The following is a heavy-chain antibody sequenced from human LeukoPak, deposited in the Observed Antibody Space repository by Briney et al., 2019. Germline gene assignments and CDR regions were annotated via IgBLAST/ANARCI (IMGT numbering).Heavy chain of an antibody. J-gene: IGHJ4*02. V-gene: IGHV4-59*01. CDR1: GGSISSYY. Sequence: RSSETLSLTCTVSGGSISSYYWSWIRQPPGKGLEWIGYIYHSGTTNYNPPLKSRVTISVDTSKSQFSLKLSSVTAADTAIYYCARNIVGPRQVDYWGQGTLVTVSS. D-gene: IGHD1-26*01. CDR3: ARNIVGPRQVDY. CDR2: IYHSGTT.